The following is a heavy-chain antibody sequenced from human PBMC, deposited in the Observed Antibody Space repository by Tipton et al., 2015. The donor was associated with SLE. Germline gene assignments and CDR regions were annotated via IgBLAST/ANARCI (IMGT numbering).Heavy chain of an antibody. CDR3: ARGSGVGLLPPFDA. V-gene: IGHV3-20*04. Sequence: SLRLSCAASGFSFDDYGMSWVRQAPGKGLEWVSGINWNGGSTTYADSMKGRFTISRDNAKNSLHLQMNSLRAEDTALYYCARGSGVGLLPPFDACGQGSLVTVSS. CDR1: GFSFDDYG. CDR2: INWNGGST. D-gene: IGHD7-27*01. J-gene: IGHJ5*02.